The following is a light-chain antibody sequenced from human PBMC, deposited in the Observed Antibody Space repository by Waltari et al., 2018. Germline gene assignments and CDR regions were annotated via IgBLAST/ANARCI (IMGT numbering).Light chain of an antibody. CDR1: QSLLHSNGYNY. CDR3: MQALQTPCT. J-gene: IGKJ3*01. V-gene: IGKV2-28*01. Sequence: DIVMTQSPLSLPVTPGEPAYISCRSSQSLLHSNGYNYLDWYLQKPGQSPQLLIYLGSSRASGVPDRFSGSGSGTDFTLKISRVEAEDVGVYYCMQALQTPCTFGPGTKVEIK. CDR2: LGS.